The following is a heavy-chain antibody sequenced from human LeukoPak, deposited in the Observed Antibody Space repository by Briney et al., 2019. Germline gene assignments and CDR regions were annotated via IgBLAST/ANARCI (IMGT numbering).Heavy chain of an antibody. Sequence: GGSLRLSCAASGFSFGDNTINWVRQAPGGGLEWVGFIRRRSAGGTTDYAASVKGRFIISRDDSKSIGYLQMNSLDIEDTAVYFCARITGTTNYYYYMDVWGKGTAVTVSS. J-gene: IGHJ6*03. V-gene: IGHV3-49*04. CDR2: IRRRSAGGTT. CDR3: ARITGTTNYYYYMDV. CDR1: GFSFGDNT. D-gene: IGHD1-7*01.